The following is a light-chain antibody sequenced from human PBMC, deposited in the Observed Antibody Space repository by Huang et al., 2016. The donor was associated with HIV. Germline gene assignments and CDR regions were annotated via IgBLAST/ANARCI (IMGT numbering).Light chain of an antibody. J-gene: IGKJ4*01. CDR3: QQSYSALIT. Sequence: IQLTQSPTFLSASVGDSVAIACRASQAIGTYLNWFQQKPGKAPNLLISGVSSLHTGIPSRFISSGSGTAFTLTIRGLQFDDFATYFCQQSYSALITFGGGTKVEI. V-gene: IGKV1-39*01. CDR2: GVS. CDR1: QAIGTY.